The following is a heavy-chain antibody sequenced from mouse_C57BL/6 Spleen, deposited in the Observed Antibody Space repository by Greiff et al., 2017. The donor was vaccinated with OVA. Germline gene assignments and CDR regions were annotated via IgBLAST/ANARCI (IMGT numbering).Heavy chain of an antibody. CDR3: ASGLGSSYYFDY. D-gene: IGHD1-1*01. V-gene: IGHV3-6*01. CDR2: ISYDGSN. Sequence: DVKLQESGPGLVKPSQSLSLTCSVTGYSITSGYYWNWIRQFPGNKLEWMGYISYDGSNKYNPSLKNRISITRDTSKNQFFLKLNSVTTEDTATYYCASGLGSSYYFDYWGQGTTLTVSS. J-gene: IGHJ2*01. CDR1: GYSITSGYY.